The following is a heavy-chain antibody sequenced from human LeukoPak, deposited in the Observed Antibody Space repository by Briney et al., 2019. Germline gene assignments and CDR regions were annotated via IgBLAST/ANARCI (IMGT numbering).Heavy chain of an antibody. D-gene: IGHD2-15*01. CDR3: ASGYCSGGSCYALDY. CDR1: GYTFTGYY. J-gene: IGHJ4*02. V-gene: IGHV1-2*02. Sequence: ASVKVSCKASGYTFTGYYMHWVRQAPGQGLEWMGWINPNSGGTNYAQKFQGRVTMTRDTPISTAYMELSRLRSDDTAVYYCASGYCSGGSCYALDYWGQGTLVTVSS. CDR2: INPNSGGT.